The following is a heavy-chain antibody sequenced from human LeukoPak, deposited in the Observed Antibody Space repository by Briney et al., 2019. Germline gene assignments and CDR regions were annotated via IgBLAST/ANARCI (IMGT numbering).Heavy chain of an antibody. D-gene: IGHD1-1*01. CDR3: ARQRYSDY. CDR2: IKEDGSEN. CDR1: GFTFSRYW. V-gene: IGHV3-7*01. Sequence: GGSLRLSCAASGFTFSRYWMTWVRQAPGKWLEWVANIKEDGSENSYVESVKGRFTISRDNAKNSLYLQLNSLRAEDTAVYFCARQRYSDYWGQGTLVTVSS. J-gene: IGHJ4*02.